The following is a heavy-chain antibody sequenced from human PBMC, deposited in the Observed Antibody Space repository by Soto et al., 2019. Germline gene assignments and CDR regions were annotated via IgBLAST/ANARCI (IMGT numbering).Heavy chain of an antibody. CDR3: ACIFSGGYGYGFYYYGMYV. V-gene: IGHV4-59*08. D-gene: IGHD5-18*01. CDR1: GGSISSYY. J-gene: IGHJ6*02. Sequence: SETLSLTCTVSGGSISSYYWSWIRQPPGKGLEWIGYIYYSGSTNYNPSLKSRVTISVDTSKNQFSLKLSSVTAADTAVYYCACIFSGGYGYGFYYYGMYVWGQGTTVTVSS. CDR2: IYYSGST.